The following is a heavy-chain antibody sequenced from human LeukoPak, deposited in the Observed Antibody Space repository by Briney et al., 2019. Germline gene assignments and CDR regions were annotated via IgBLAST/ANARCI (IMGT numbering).Heavy chain of an antibody. CDR2: IYHSGST. V-gene: IGHV4-39*07. D-gene: IGHD2-21*02. J-gene: IGHJ4*02. CDR3: ARLYCGGDCSGFLGSYYFDY. Sequence: ASETLSLTCTVSGGSISSSSYYWGWIRQPPGKGLEWIGSIYHSGSTYYNPSLKSRVTISVDTSKNQFSLKLSSVTAADTAVYYCARLYCGGDCSGFLGSYYFDYWGQGTLVTVSS. CDR1: GGSISSSSYY.